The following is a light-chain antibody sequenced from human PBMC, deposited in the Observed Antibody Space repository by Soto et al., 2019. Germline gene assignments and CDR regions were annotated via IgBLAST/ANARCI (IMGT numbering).Light chain of an antibody. CDR2: QVT. Sequence: QSVVTQSASVSGSPGQSITISCTGTDNDVGGYDFVSWYQQHPGRAPKLLIHQVTIRLSGISSRFSGSKSGNTASLTITGLQPEDEAMYFCCSHSTSIAWVFGGGNKVTVL. V-gene: IGLV2-14*01. CDR3: CSHSTSIAWV. CDR1: DNDVGGYDF. J-gene: IGLJ3*02.